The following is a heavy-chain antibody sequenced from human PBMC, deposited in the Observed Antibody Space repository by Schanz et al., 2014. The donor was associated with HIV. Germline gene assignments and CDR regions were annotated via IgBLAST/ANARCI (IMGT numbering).Heavy chain of an antibody. CDR1: GYAFTTYG. V-gene: IGHV1-18*01. J-gene: IGHJ4*03. CDR2: ISPDNGDR. CDR3: AKGQDWPGPHLDH. Sequence: QGQLLQSGAEVKKPGASVQVSCKTSGYAFTTYGITWVRQAPGQGLDWVGWISPDNGDRKYEQKFQSRVTLTTATSTNTAYMERRSPRYDDTAVYYCAKGQDWPGPHLDHWGRGSLVIVSS. D-gene: IGHD3-9*01.